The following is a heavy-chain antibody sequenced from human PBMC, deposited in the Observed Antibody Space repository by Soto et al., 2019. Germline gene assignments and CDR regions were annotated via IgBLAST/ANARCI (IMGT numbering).Heavy chain of an antibody. CDR1: GGSISSSNW. J-gene: IGHJ5*02. D-gene: IGHD7-27*01. CDR2: IYHSGST. CDR3: ARDLGIHGGPDSSFWDNWFDP. Sequence: QVQLQESGPGLVKPSGTLSLTCAVSGGSISSSNWWSWVRQPPGKGLEWIGEIYHSGSTNYNPSLKSRVTISVDKSKNQFSLKMRTVTAADTAVYNCARDLGIHGGPDSSFWDNWFDPWGQGTLVTVSS. V-gene: IGHV4-4*02.